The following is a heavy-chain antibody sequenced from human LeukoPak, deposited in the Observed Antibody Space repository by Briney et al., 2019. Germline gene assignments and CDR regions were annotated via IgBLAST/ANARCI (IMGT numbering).Heavy chain of an antibody. J-gene: IGHJ4*02. V-gene: IGHV4-39*01. CDR2: IYYSGST. D-gene: IGHD6-19*01. CDR3: ARHSSYSSGWLDY. Sequence: SETLSLTCTVSGGSISSSGYYWGWIRQPPGKGLEWIGNIYYSGSTYYNPSLKSRVIISVDTSKNQFSLKLTSVTAADTAVYYCARHSSYSSGWLDYWGQGTLATVSS. CDR1: GGSISSSGYY.